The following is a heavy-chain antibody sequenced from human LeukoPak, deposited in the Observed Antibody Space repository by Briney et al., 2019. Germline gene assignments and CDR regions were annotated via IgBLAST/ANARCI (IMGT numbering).Heavy chain of an antibody. J-gene: IGHJ4*02. D-gene: IGHD1-26*01. CDR2: IKHDGSEQ. CDR3: AKGQYSGSTYYFDY. V-gene: IGHV3-7*01. Sequence: GGSLRLSCAASGFTFRSYWMSWVRQAPGKGLEWVANIKHDGSEQYYVDSVKGRFTLSRDNPKNSLYLQMNSLRAEDTAVHYCAKGQYSGSTYYFDYWGQGILVIVS. CDR1: GFTFRSYW.